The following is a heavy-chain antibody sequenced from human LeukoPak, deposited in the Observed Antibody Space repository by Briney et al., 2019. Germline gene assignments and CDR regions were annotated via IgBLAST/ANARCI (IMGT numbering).Heavy chain of an antibody. J-gene: IGHJ4*02. V-gene: IGHV2-70*11. CDR2: IDWDDDK. CDR3: ARSSRVGATYYFDY. D-gene: IGHD1-26*01. CDR1: GFSLSTSGMC. Sequence: ESGPALAKATQTLTLTCTFSGFSLSTSGMCVSWIRQPPGKALEWLARIDWDDDKYYNTSLKTRLTISKDTSRNQVVLTMTNMDPVDTATYYCARSSRVGATYYFDYWGQGTLVTVSS.